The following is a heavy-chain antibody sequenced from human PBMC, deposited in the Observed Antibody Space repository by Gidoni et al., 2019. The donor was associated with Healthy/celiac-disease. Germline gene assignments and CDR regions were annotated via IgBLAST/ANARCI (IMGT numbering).Heavy chain of an antibody. CDR2: ISWNSGSI. D-gene: IGHD5-12*01. V-gene: IGHV3-9*01. CDR3: AKDGGLRRYYFDY. CDR1: GFTFDDYA. Sequence: EVQLVESGGGLVQPGRSLRLSCAASGFTFDDYAMHWVRQAPGKGLEWVSGISWNSGSIGYADSVKGRFTISRDNAKNSLYLQMNSLRAEDTALYYCAKDGGLRRYYFDYWGQGTLVTVSS. J-gene: IGHJ4*02.